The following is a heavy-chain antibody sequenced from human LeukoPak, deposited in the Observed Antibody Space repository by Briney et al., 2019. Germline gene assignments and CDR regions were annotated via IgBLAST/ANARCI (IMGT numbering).Heavy chain of an antibody. CDR3: ARGSSSYNDFDY. CDR2: IHPDDSDT. Sequence: GESLKISCKGSRYTFTSYWIAWVRQMPGKGLEWMGIIHPDDSDTRYSPSFQGQVTISADKSISTAYLQWSSLKASDTAIYYCARGSSSYNDFDYWGQGTLVTVSS. J-gene: IGHJ4*02. CDR1: RYTFTSYW. D-gene: IGHD3-22*01. V-gene: IGHV5-51*01.